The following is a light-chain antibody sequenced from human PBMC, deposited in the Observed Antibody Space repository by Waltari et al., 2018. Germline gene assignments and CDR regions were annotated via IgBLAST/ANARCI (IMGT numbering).Light chain of an antibody. V-gene: IGKV3-20*01. CDR2: GAS. J-gene: IGKJ4*01. CDR1: QSVSSSY. Sequence: ESVLTQSPGTLSLSPGERVTLSCRASQSVSSSYLHWYQQKPGQTPRLLIYGASTRATGIPDRFSGSGSGTDFTLTISRLEPEDFAVYYCQQALTFGGGTKVEIK. CDR3: QQALT.